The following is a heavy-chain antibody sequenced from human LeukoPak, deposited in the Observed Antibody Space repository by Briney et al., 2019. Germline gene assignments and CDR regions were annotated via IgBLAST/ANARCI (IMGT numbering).Heavy chain of an antibody. D-gene: IGHD3-22*01. CDR3: ARDFPYYYDSSGYDKGVT. V-gene: IGHV1-2*02. CDR1: GYTFTNYY. Sequence: ASVKVSCKASGYTFTNYYIHWVRQAPGQGLEWMGWINPNTGGTNSAQKFQGRVTMTRDTSISTTYMELSSLTSDDTAVYYCARDFPYYYDSSGYDKGVTWGQGTLVTVSS. J-gene: IGHJ5*02. CDR2: INPNTGGT.